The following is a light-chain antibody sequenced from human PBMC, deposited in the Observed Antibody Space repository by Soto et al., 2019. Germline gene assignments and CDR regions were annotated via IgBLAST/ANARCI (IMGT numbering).Light chain of an antibody. J-gene: IGLJ3*02. Sequence: QSVLTQPPSASGTPGQRVTISCSGRSSNIEKNSVNWYQQFAGTAPKLLIYRNNQRPSGVPVRFSGSKSGTSASLAISGLWSEDEVEYYCSVWDDSLDGRVFGGGTKLTVL. CDR2: RNN. CDR1: SSNIEKNS. V-gene: IGLV1-44*01. CDR3: SVWDDSLDGRV.